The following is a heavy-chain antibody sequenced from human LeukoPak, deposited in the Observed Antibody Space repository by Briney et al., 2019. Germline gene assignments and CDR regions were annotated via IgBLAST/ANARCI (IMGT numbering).Heavy chain of an antibody. J-gene: IGHJ4*02. Sequence: GGSLRLSCAASGFTFSSYAMHWVRQAPGKGLEWVAVISYDGSNKYYADSVKGRFIISRDNSKNTLYLQMNSLRAEDTAVYYCARDFYYWGQGTLVTVSS. CDR1: GFTFSSYA. CDR2: ISYDGSNK. V-gene: IGHV3-30-3*01. CDR3: ARDFYY.